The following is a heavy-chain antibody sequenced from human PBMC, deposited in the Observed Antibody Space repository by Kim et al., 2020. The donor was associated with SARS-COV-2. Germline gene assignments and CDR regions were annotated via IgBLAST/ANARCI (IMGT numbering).Heavy chain of an antibody. CDR2: IYYSGST. CDR1: GGSISSYY. D-gene: IGHD2-21*02. CDR3: ARTPAYCGGDCLRGHFDY. Sequence: SETLSLTCTVSGGSISSYYWSWIRQPPGKGLEWIGYIYYSGSTNYNPSLKSRVTISVDTSKNQFSLKLSSVTAADTAVYYCARTPAYCGGDCLRGHFDYWGQGTLVTVSS. V-gene: IGHV4-59*01. J-gene: IGHJ4*02.